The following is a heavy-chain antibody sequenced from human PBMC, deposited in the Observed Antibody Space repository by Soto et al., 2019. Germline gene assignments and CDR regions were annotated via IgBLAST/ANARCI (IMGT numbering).Heavy chain of an antibody. V-gene: IGHV1-2*02. J-gene: IGHJ4*01. CDR1: GDTFTANY. D-gene: IGHD3-10*01. Sequence: GASVKVSCKASGDTFTANYIHWLRQAHGQRFEWRGWINPKSGGTNYPQKFQRRVTMTRDPSLSTVCMTLTRLTYDGTGVYSCARDLERGGGRPVFDYWG. CDR3: ARDLERGGGRPVFDY. CDR2: INPKSGGT.